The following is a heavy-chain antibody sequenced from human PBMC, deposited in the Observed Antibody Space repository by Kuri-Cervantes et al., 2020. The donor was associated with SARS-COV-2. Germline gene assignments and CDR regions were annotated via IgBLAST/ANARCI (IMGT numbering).Heavy chain of an antibody. J-gene: IGHJ3*02. CDR3: ARDYYYDSSYPVGGAFDI. CDR1: GFTFSSYA. CDR2: ISYDGSNK. V-gene: IGHV3-30*14. D-gene: IGHD3-22*01. Sequence: GGSLRLSCAASGFTFSSYAMHWVRQAPGKGLEWVAVISYDGSNKYYADSVKGRFTISRDNSKNTLYLQMNSLRAEDTAVYYCARDYYYDSSYPVGGAFDIWGQGTMVTVSS.